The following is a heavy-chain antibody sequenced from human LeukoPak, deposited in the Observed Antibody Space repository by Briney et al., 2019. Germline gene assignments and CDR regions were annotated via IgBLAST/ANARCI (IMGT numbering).Heavy chain of an antibody. CDR3: AKDARRTSGWYFFDY. V-gene: IGHV3-23*01. Sequence: GGSLRLSCAASGFAFSSQAMGWVRQAPGKGLEWVSVISDSGSLTYYADSVKGRFTISRDNSKNTLFLQMNSVRAEDTAVYYCAKDARRTSGWYFFDYWGQGTLVTVSS. CDR2: ISDSGSLT. D-gene: IGHD6-19*01. CDR1: GFAFSSQA. J-gene: IGHJ4*02.